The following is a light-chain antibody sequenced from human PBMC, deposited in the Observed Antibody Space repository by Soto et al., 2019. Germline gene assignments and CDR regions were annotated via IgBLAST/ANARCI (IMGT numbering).Light chain of an antibody. Sequence: QSLLTQPASVSGSPGQSVTISCTGTSSDVGGYDYVSWFQQHPGKAPKLMIYDVSYRPSGISNRFSGSKSGNTASLSISGLQAEDEADYYCSSYTNTNTLEVFGTGTKVTVL. CDR1: SSDVGGYDY. CDR2: DVS. J-gene: IGLJ1*01. CDR3: SSYTNTNTLEV. V-gene: IGLV2-14*03.